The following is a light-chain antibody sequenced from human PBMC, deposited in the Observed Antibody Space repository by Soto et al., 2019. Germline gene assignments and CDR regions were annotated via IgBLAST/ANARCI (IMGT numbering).Light chain of an antibody. V-gene: IGKV3-20*01. Sequence: EIVLTQSPGTLSLSPGERATLSCRASQSVSSSYLAWYQQKPGQAPRLLIYGASSRATGIPDRFSGSGSGTDFTLTISSLEPEDFAVYYCQQYDSSPCTFGRGTKVEIK. CDR3: QQYDSSPCT. CDR2: GAS. J-gene: IGKJ4*01. CDR1: QSVSSSY.